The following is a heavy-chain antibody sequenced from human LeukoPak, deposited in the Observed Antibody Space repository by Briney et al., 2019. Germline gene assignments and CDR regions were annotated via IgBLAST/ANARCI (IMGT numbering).Heavy chain of an antibody. CDR3: ARALYSSSWYYFDY. D-gene: IGHD6-13*01. CDR1: GDSISSYY. V-gene: IGHV4-59*08. CDR2: IYYTGNT. Sequence: SETLSLTCTVSGDSISSYYGTWIRQPPGKGPEWIGYIYYTGNTNYNPSLKSRVTISVDTSKNHFSLKLSVVTAADTAVYYCARALYSSSWYYFDYWGQGTLVTVSS. J-gene: IGHJ4*02.